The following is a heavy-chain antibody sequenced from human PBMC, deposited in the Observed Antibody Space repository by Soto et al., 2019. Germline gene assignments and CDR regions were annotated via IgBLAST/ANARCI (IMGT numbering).Heavy chain of an antibody. Sequence: ASVKVSCKASGYTFTSYAMHWVRQAPGQRPEWMGWINAGNGKTKYSEKFQGRVTITRDTSASTAYMELSSLRSEDTAVYNCARGRWTQTTADYYFDLWGRGTLVTVSS. D-gene: IGHD4-17*01. V-gene: IGHV1-3*01. CDR1: GYTFTSYA. CDR3: ARGRWTQTTADYYFDL. J-gene: IGHJ2*01. CDR2: INAGNGKT.